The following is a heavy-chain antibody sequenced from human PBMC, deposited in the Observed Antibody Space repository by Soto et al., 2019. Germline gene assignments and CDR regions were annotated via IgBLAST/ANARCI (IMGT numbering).Heavy chain of an antibody. CDR3: ARDRGSSGMFELDV. V-gene: IGHV3-48*02. J-gene: IGHJ3*01. CDR2: IRHTTSAT. CDR1: QFPFDVYS. Sequence: GQLVESGGDFVQPGESLRLSCVASQFPFDVYSMHWVRQAPGKGLEWVSYIRHTTSATFYADAVKGQFTISRDNRKNSLFLQMNSLRDDDTGVYFCARDRGSSGMFELDVWGPGTLVTVSS. D-gene: IGHD6-19*01.